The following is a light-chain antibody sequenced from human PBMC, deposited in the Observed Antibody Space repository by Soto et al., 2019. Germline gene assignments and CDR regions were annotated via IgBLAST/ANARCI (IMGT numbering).Light chain of an antibody. Sequence: DIQLTQSPSSLSASVGDRVNITCRASQSISYYLNWCQQEPGKAPKLLIYAASSLQSGVPSRFSGSGSGADFTLTISGLQPEDFAIYYCQQSYDTPPVTFGQGTRLEIK. CDR2: AAS. J-gene: IGKJ5*01. CDR1: QSISYY. CDR3: QQSYDTPPVT. V-gene: IGKV1-39*01.